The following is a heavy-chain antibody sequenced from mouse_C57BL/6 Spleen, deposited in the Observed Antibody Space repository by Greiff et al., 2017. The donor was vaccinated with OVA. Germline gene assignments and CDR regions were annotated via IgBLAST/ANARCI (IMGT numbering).Heavy chain of an antibody. CDR3: ARSDGYWYFDV. CDR2: INPNYGTT. J-gene: IGHJ1*03. V-gene: IGHV1-39*01. CDR1: GYSFTDYN. Sequence: VQLKESGPELVKPGASVKISCKASGYSFTDYNMNWVKQSNGKSLEWIGVINPNYGTTSSNQKFKGKATLTVDQSSSTSDMQLNSLTSEDSAVYYCARSDGYWYFDVWGTGTTVTVSS. D-gene: IGHD2-3*01.